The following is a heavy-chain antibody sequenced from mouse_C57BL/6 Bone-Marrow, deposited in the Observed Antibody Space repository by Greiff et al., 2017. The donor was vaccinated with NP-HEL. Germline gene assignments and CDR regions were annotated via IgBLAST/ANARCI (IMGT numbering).Heavy chain of an antibody. V-gene: IGHV1-80*01. J-gene: IGHJ1*03. CDR1: GYAFSSYW. CDR3: ARSGYGSSSHWYFDV. CDR2: IYPGDGDT. Sequence: VQLQQSGAELVKPGASVKISCKASGYAFSSYWMNWVKQRPGKGLEWIGQIYPGDGDTNYNGKFKGKATLTADKSSSTAYMQRSSLTSEDSAVYFCARSGYGSSSHWYFDVWGTGTTVTVSS. D-gene: IGHD1-1*01.